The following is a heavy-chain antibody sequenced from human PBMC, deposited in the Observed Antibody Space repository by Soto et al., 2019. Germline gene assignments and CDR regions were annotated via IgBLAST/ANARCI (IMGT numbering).Heavy chain of an antibody. CDR1: GFRFSDHS. D-gene: IGHD3-10*01. V-gene: IGHV3-11*01. CDR3: AGDPFYYASGF. Sequence: GGSLRLSCAASGFRFSDHSMTWIRQATGKGLEWVSKISGGGTTMYYADPVKGRFTVSRDNAKNSLYLQMNSLRAEDTAVYYCAGDPFYYASGFWGRGTLVTVSS. CDR2: ISGGGTTM. J-gene: IGHJ4*02.